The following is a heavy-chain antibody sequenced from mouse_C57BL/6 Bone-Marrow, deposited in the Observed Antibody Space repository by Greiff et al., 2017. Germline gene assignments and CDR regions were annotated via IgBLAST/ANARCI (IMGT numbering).Heavy chain of an antibody. V-gene: IGHV1-47*01. CDR1: GYTFTTYP. Sequence: VQLQQSGAELVKPGASVKMSCKASGYTFTTYPIEWMKQNHGKSLEWIGNFHPYNDDTKYNEKFKGKATLTVEKSSSTVYLELSRLTSDDSAVYYCARPYYGSSYDYWYFDVWGTGTTVTVSS. D-gene: IGHD1-1*01. J-gene: IGHJ1*03. CDR2: FHPYNDDT. CDR3: ARPYYGSSYDYWYFDV.